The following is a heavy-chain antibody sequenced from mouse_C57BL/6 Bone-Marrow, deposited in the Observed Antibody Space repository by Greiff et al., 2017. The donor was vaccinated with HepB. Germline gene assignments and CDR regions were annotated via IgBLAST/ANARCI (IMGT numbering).Heavy chain of an antibody. CDR2: IDPSDSYT. CDR3: ARGLRDYYAMDY. V-gene: IGHV1-69*01. J-gene: IGHJ4*01. CDR1: GYTFTSYW. Sequence: VQLQQPGAELVMPGASVKLSCKASGYTFTSYWMHWVKQRPGQGLEWIGEIDPSDSYTNYNQKFKGKSTLTVDKSSSTAYMQLSSLTSEDSAVYYCARGLRDYYAMDYWGQGTSVTVSS. D-gene: IGHD3-2*02.